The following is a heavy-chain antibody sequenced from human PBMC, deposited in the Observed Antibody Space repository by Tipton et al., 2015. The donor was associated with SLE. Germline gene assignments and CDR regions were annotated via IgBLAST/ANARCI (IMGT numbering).Heavy chain of an antibody. D-gene: IGHD6-13*01. J-gene: IGHJ4*02. Sequence: TLSLTCTVSGDSIRSLGYYWGWIRQPSGKGLEWLGTVYYSGSAYYNPSLESRVTISVDTSKNRFSLKLSSVTAADTAVYYCARRRAAVPFDYWGQGTLVTVS. CDR1: GDSIRSLGYY. CDR3: ARRRAAVPFDY. CDR2: VYYSGSA. V-gene: IGHV4-39*07.